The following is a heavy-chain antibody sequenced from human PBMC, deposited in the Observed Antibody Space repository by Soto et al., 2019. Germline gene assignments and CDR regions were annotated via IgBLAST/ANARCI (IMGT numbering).Heavy chain of an antibody. J-gene: IGHJ5*02. CDR3: AKDAYSGSYYWFGP. V-gene: IGHV3-64*01. Sequence: GWSLRLSCAASRFTFSSYAMHWVRQAPGKGLEYVSAISSNGGSTYYANSVKGRFTISRDTSKNTLYLQMNSLRAEDTAVYYCAKDAYSGSYYWFGPWGPGTLVTVSS. D-gene: IGHD1-26*01. CDR2: ISSNGGST. CDR1: RFTFSSYA.